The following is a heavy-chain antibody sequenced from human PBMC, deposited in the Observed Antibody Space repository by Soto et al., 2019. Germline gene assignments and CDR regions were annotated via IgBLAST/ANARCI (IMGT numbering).Heavy chain of an antibody. V-gene: IGHV3-30-3*01. J-gene: IGHJ4*02. CDR1: GFTFSSYA. D-gene: IGHD5-18*01. CDR3: ARDKPSHKRDTAMDTFDY. CDR2: ISYDGSNK. Sequence: AGGSLRLSCAASGFTFSSYAMHWVRQAPGKGLEWVAVISYDGSNKYYADSVKGRFTISRDNSKNTLYLQMNSLRAEDTAVYYCARDKPSHKRDTAMDTFDYWGQGTLVTVSS.